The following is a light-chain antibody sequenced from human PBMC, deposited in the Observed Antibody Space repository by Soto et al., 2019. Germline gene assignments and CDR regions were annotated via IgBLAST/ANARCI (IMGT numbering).Light chain of an antibody. J-gene: IGKJ1*01. Sequence: DIVMIHSPDALVASLAERAAILCSSSQSGLFSVDNKNYLAWFQQKPGQPPKLLIYWASFRESGVPDRFSGSGSGTDFTLTISSLQAEDVAVYYCLQYARSPRTFGQGTKVDIK. CDR1: QSGLFSVDNKNY. CDR2: WAS. V-gene: IGKV4-1*01. CDR3: LQYARSPRT.